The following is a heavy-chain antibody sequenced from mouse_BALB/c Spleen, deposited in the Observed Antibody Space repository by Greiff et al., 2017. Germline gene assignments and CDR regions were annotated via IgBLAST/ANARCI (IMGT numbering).Heavy chain of an antibody. CDR3: TRSAYGNYAFAY. V-gene: IGHV1S81*02. CDR1: GYTFTSYY. D-gene: IGHD2-10*02. J-gene: IGHJ3*01. Sequence: QVQLQQSGAELVKPGASVKLSCKASGYTFTSYYMYWVKQRPGQGLEWIGEINPSNGGTNFNEKFKSKATLTVDKSSSTAYMQLSSLTSEDSAVYYCTRSAYGNYAFAYWGQGTLVTVSA. CDR2: INPSNGGT.